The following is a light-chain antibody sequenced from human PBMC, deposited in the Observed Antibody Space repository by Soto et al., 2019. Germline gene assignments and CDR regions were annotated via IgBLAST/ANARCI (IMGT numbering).Light chain of an antibody. CDR1: QSISSS. Sequence: EIVLTQSPGTLSLSPGERATLSCRASQSISSSYLAWYQQKPGQAHRLLIYSAYTRATGIQARFSGSGSGTEFTLTIRSLQSEDFAVYYCKQYNNWPPAFGQGTKVDI. CDR2: SAY. J-gene: IGKJ1*01. V-gene: IGKV3-15*01. CDR3: KQYNNWPPA.